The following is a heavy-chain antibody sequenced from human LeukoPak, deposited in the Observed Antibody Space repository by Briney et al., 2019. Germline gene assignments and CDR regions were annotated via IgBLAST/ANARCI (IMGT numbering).Heavy chain of an antibody. Sequence: GGSLRLSCAASGFTFSKYAMSWVRQAPGKGLEWVSAISGSGGSTYYAESLKGRFTISRDNSKNTLYLQMNSLRAEDTAVYYCARGAQTKYCSGGSCYPYYFDYWGQGTLVTVSS. CDR1: GFTFSKYA. CDR3: ARGAQTKYCSGGSCYPYYFDY. J-gene: IGHJ4*02. V-gene: IGHV3-23*01. CDR2: ISGSGGST. D-gene: IGHD2-15*01.